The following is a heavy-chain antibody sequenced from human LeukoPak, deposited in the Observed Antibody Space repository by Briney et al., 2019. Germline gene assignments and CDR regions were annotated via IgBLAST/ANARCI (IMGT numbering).Heavy chain of an antibody. Sequence: ASVKVSCKASGYTFTSYYMHWVRQAPAQGLEWMGIINPSGGSTSYAQKFHGRVTMTTDTSTNTVYMELSSLRSEDTAVYYCARDVHCSGGSCYYYGMDVWGKGTTVTVSS. CDR2: INPSGGST. J-gene: IGHJ6*04. CDR3: ARDVHCSGGSCYYYGMDV. V-gene: IGHV1-46*01. D-gene: IGHD2-15*01. CDR1: GYTFTSYY.